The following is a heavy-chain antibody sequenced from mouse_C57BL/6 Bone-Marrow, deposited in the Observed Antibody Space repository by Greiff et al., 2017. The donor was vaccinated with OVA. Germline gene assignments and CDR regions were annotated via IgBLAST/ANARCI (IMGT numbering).Heavy chain of an antibody. J-gene: IGHJ1*03. CDR3: ARGYYRGWYFDV. Sequence: VQLQQPGAELVKPGASVKLSCKASGYTFTSYWMHWVKQRPGQGLEWIGMIHPNSGSTNYNEKFKSKATLTVDKSSSTAYMQLSSLTSEDSAVYYCARGYYRGWYFDVWGTGTTVTVSS. CDR1: GYTFTSYW. D-gene: IGHD2-12*01. CDR2: IHPNSGST. V-gene: IGHV1-64*01.